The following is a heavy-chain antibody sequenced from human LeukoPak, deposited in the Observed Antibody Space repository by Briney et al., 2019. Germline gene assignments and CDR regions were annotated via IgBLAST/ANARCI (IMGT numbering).Heavy chain of an antibody. Sequence: ASVKVSCTVSGHTFTGYYLHWLRQAPGQGLEWMGRINPSSGDTNYAQKFQGRVTMTRDTSINTASMALSSLRSDDTAVYYCARGPSGSDYWGQGTLVTVSS. CDR1: GHTFTGYY. J-gene: IGHJ4*02. CDR2: INPSSGDT. D-gene: IGHD3-10*01. CDR3: ARGPSGSDY. V-gene: IGHV1-2*06.